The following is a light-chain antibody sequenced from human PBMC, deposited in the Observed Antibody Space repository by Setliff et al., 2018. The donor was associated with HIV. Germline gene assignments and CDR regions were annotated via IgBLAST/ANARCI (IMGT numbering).Light chain of an antibody. CDR1: SSDVGIYNY. CDR2: DVS. Sequence: QSALAQPASVSGSPGQSITISRIGTSSDVGIYNYVSWYQQHPGKAPKLMIYDVSNRPSGVSNRFSGSQSGNTASLTISGLQAEDEADYYCTSYTRSSFYVFGTGTKVTVL. V-gene: IGLV2-14*03. J-gene: IGLJ1*01. CDR3: TSYTRSSFYV.